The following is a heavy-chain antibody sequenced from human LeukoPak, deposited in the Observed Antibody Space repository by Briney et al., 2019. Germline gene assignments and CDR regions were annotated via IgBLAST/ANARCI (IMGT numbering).Heavy chain of an antibody. D-gene: IGHD3-3*01. CDR2: ISWNSGSI. CDR3: AKDFYDFWSGKGSWFDP. CDR1: GFTFDDYA. Sequence: GGSLRLSCAASGFTFDDYAMHWVRQAPGKGLEWVSDISWNSGSIGYADSVKGRFTISRDNAKNSLYLQMNSLRAEDTALYYCAKDFYDFWSGKGSWFDPWGQGTLVTVSS. V-gene: IGHV3-9*01. J-gene: IGHJ5*02.